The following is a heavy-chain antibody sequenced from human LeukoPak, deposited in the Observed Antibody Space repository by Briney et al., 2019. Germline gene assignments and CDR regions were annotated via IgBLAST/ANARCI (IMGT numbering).Heavy chain of an antibody. J-gene: IGHJ4*02. D-gene: IGHD3-22*01. CDR2: IIPIFGTA. V-gene: IGHV1-69*06. Sequence: SVKVSCKASGGTFSSYAISWVRQAPGQGLEWMGGIIPIFGTANYAQKFQGRVTITADKSTSTAYMELNSLRAEDTAVYYCARDDSSGYYYWHLDYWGQGTLVAVSS. CDR1: GGTFSSYA. CDR3: ARDDSSGYYYWHLDY.